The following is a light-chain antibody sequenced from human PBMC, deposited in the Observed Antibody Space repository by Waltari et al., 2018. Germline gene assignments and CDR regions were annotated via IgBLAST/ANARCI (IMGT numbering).Light chain of an antibody. Sequence: QSALNQPASVSGSPGQSITISCTGTNSDIGVHNYVSWYQQRPGKAPKLILYGVSKRPSGVSNPFSGSKADNTASLTISGVQAGDEADYYCSSYTTRDTWLFGGGTKVTVL. CDR1: NSDIGVHNY. CDR3: SSYTTRDTWL. J-gene: IGLJ3*02. CDR2: GVS. V-gene: IGLV2-14*03.